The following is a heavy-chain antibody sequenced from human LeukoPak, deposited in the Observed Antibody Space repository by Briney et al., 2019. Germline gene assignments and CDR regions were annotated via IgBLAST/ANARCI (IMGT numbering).Heavy chain of an antibody. J-gene: IGHJ4*02. V-gene: IGHV3-23*01. CDR2: ISGSGGST. CDR1: GFTFSSYA. CDR3: ANSGPCSSTSCYAGPLDY. D-gene: IGHD2-2*01. Sequence: PGGSLRLSCAASGFTFSSYAMSWARQAPGKGLEWVSAISGSGGSTYYADSVKGRFTISRDNSKNTPYLQMNSLRAEDTAVYYCANSGPCSSTSCYAGPLDYWGQGTLVTVSS.